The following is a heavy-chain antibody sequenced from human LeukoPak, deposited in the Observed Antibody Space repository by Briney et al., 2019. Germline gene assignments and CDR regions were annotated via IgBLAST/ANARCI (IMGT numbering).Heavy chain of an antibody. J-gene: IGHJ4*02. V-gene: IGHV4-59*01. CDR3: ARTADGSGYYGIGY. CDR2: IHYSGST. Sequence: SETLSLTCTVSGGSISGYYWSWIRQPPGKGLEYIGYIHYSGSTNYNPSLKSRVTISLDTSKNQFSLKLNSVTAADTAVYYCARTADGSGYYGIGYWGQGTLVTVSS. CDR1: GGSISGYY. D-gene: IGHD3-22*01.